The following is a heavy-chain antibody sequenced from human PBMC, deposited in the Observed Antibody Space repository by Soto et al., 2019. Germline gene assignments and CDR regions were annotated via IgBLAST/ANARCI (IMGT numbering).Heavy chain of an antibody. D-gene: IGHD3-22*01. Sequence: GGSLRLSCAASGFTFSDYYMSWIRQAPGKGLEWVSYISSSGSTIYYADSVKGRFTISRDNAKNSLYLQMNSLRAEDTAVYYCARGGSYYDSSGYYDSIGWYFDLWGRGTLVTVSS. J-gene: IGHJ2*01. V-gene: IGHV3-11*01. CDR1: GFTFSDYY. CDR3: ARGGSYYDSSGYYDSIGWYFDL. CDR2: ISSSGSTI.